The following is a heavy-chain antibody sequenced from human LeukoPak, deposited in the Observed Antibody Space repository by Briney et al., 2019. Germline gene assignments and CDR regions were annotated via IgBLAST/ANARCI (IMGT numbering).Heavy chain of an antibody. CDR2: IYYSGST. D-gene: IGHD3-10*01. J-gene: IGHJ6*02. V-gene: IGHV4-39*07. CDR3: AGYYGSGSYYIAHYYYGMDV. Sequence: PSETLSLTCTVSGGSISSSSYYWGWIRQPPGKGLEWIGSIYYSGSTYYNPSLKSRVTISVDTSKNQFSLKLSSVTAADTAVYYCAGYYGSGSYYIAHYYYGMDVWGQGTTVTVSS. CDR1: GGSISSSSYY.